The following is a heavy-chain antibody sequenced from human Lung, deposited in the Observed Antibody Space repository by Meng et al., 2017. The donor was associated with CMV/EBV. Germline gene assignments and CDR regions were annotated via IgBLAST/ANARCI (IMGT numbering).Heavy chain of an antibody. D-gene: IGHD3-16*01. V-gene: IGHV4-39*07. Sequence: PETLSLTCTVSRGSITSSSHYWGWVRQAPGKGLEWIGSMLYGESTLYNPSLKSRVSISIDVSKNQFSLSLSAMTAADTAVYNCARVWGGDNWFDPWGQGILVTVSS. CDR1: RGSITSSSHY. CDR2: MLYGEST. CDR3: ARVWGGDNWFDP. J-gene: IGHJ5*02.